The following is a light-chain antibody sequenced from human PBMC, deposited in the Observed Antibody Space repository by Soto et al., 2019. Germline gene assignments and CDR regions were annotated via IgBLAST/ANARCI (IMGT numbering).Light chain of an antibody. CDR2: SAS. J-gene: IGKJ2*01. CDR1: QSVSSIY. CDR3: QQYDNSRST. Sequence: EIVLTQSPGTLSLSPGERATLSCRASQSVSSIYLAWYHRKPGQAPRLLIYSASYRATGILDRFSGSGSGTAFTLTNSRLEPEDIAVYYCQQYDNSRSTFGQGTKLEIK. V-gene: IGKV3-20*01.